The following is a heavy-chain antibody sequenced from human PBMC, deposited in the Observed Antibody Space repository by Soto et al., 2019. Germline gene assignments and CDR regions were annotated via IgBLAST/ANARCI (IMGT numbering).Heavy chain of an antibody. CDR2: ITGSGGNT. V-gene: IGHV3-23*01. J-gene: IGHJ3*02. D-gene: IGHD5-12*01. Sequence: GGSLRLSCAASGFTFSSYDMSWVRQAPGKGLEWVSVITGSGGNTYYVDSVKGRFTISRDNPKNTLYLQMNSLRAEDTAVYYWARAYSGYDAFDIWGQGTTVTVAS. CDR3: ARAYSGYDAFDI. CDR1: GFTFSSYD.